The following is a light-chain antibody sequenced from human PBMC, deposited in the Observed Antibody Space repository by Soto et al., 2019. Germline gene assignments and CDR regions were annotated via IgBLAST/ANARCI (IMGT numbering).Light chain of an antibody. J-gene: IGKJ2*01. Sequence: DIQMTQSPSSLSVSVGDRVTITCRASQSITNYLNWYQQKPGKAPKLLVYAASRLQSGIQSRFSGNGSGTDFTLTISSLQPEDFASYYCQQSDSYPYTFGQGTKLEIK. CDR3: QQSDSYPYT. V-gene: IGKV1-39*01. CDR1: QSITNY. CDR2: AAS.